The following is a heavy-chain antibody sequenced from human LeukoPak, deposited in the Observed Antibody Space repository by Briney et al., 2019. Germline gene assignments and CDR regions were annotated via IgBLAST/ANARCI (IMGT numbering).Heavy chain of an antibody. D-gene: IGHD5-18*01. CDR3: ARTTEGGYSYGYFYYYYMDV. V-gene: IGHV4-34*01. J-gene: IGHJ6*03. CDR1: GDSLTGYY. Sequence: PSETLSLTCTVSGDSLTGYYWGWIRQPPGKGLEWIGEINHSGSTNYNPSLKRRVTISVDTSTNQFSLKLSSVPAADTAVYSCARTTEGGYSYGYFYYYYMDVWGKGTTVTISS. CDR2: INHSGST.